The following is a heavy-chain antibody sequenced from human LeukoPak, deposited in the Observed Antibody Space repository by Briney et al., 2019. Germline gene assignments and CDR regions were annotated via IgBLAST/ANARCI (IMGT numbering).Heavy chain of an antibody. CDR2: ISYDGSNK. J-gene: IGHJ4*02. CDR3: AKDDYDSSGYYYRY. CDR1: GYTFTSYG. Sequence: SCKASGYTFTSYGMHWVRQAPGKGLEWVAVISYDGSNKYYADSVKGRFTISRDNSKNTLYLQMNSLRAEDTAVYYCAKDDYDSSGYYYRYWGQGTLVRLL. D-gene: IGHD3-22*01. V-gene: IGHV3-30*18.